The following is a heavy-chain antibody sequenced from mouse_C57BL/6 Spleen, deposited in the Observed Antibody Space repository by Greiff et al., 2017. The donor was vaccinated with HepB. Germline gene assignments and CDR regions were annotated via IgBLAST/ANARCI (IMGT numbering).Heavy chain of an antibody. D-gene: IGHD1-1*01. CDR3: ARIYYGSSYGYFDV. Sequence: QVQLQQSGAELVMPGASVKLSCKASGYTFTSYWMHWVKQRPGQGLEWIGEIDPSDSYTNYNQKFKGKSTLTVDKSSSTAYMQLSSLTSEDSAVYYCARIYYGSSYGYFDVWGTGTTVTVSS. CDR2: IDPSDSYT. V-gene: IGHV1-69*01. J-gene: IGHJ1*03. CDR1: GYTFTSYW.